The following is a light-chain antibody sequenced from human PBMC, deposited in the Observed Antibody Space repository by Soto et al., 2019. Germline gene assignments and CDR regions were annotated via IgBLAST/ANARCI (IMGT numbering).Light chain of an antibody. CDR3: QSYDSSLSGSV. CDR2: GNS. J-gene: IGLJ3*02. CDR1: SSNIGAGYD. V-gene: IGLV1-40*01. Sequence: QSVLTQPPSVSGAPGQRVTISCTGSSSNIGAGYDLQWYQQLPGTAPKPLIYGNSNRPSGVPDRFSGSKSGTSASLAITGLQAEDEADYYCQSYDSSLSGSVFGGGTKVTVL.